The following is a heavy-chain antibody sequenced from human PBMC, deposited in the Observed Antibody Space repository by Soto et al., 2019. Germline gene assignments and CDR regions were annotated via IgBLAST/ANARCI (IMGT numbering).Heavy chain of an antibody. CDR3: ARDRGYGSGSYYFDY. Sequence: QVQLQESGPGLVKPSQTLSLTCTVSGGSISSGGYYWNWIRQHPGKGLEWIGYIYYSGSTNYNPSPKSRMTISIDTSKNQFSLKLSSVTAADTAVYYCARDRGYGSGSYYFDYWGQGTLVTVSS. CDR1: GGSISSGGYY. CDR2: IYYSGST. D-gene: IGHD3-10*01. V-gene: IGHV4-31*03. J-gene: IGHJ4*02.